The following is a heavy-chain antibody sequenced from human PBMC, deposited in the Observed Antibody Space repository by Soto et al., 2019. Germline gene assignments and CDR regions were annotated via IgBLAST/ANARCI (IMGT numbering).Heavy chain of an antibody. CDR1: GGSITSSAYY. Sequence: QLQLQESGPGLVKPSETLSLTCKVSGGSITSSAYYWGWIRQPPGKGLEWIGSIYYSGSTYYNPSLKSRVTISVDTSKNQFSLKLSSVPAADTAVYYCARQDIVFVPAAYLNWFDPWGQGTLVTVSS. D-gene: IGHD2-2*01. CDR3: ARQDIVFVPAAYLNWFDP. J-gene: IGHJ5*02. V-gene: IGHV4-39*01. CDR2: IYYSGST.